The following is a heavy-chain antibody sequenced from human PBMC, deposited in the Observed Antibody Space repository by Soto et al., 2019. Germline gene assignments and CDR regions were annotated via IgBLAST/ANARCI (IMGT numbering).Heavy chain of an antibody. CDR2: IYYTGHT. Sequence: QVQLQESGPGLVKPSQTLSLTCSVSGVSINSGGYYWSWIRHHPGQGLEWIGYIYYTGHTFYNASLKSRVAMSLDTSKNQFFLKLSSVTAADTAVYYCARGSQLERDALDIWGQGTMVTVSS. D-gene: IGHD1-1*01. J-gene: IGHJ3*02. CDR1: GVSINSGGYY. V-gene: IGHV4-31*03. CDR3: ARGSQLERDALDI.